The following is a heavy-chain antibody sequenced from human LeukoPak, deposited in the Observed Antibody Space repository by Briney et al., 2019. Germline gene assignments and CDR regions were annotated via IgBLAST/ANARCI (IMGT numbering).Heavy chain of an antibody. J-gene: IGHJ4*02. CDR2: ISYDGSNK. CDR1: GFTFSSYA. D-gene: IGHD2-2*01. V-gene: IGHV3-30-3*01. Sequence: GGSLRLSCAASGFTFSSYAMHWVRQAPGKGLEWVAVISYDGSNKYYADSVKGRFTISRDNAKNSLYLQMNSLRAEDMALYYCAKAQCSSTSCYTFDYWGQGTLVTVSS. CDR3: AKAQCSSTSCYTFDY.